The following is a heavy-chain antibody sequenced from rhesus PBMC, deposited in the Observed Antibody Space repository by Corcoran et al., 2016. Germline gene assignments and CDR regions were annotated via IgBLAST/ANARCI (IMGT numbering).Heavy chain of an antibody. V-gene: IGHV3S42*01. D-gene: IGHD2-21*01. CDR3: AKVSGCTGSGCLWAFDY. CDR1: GFTFSSYW. Sequence: EVQLVESGGGLAKPGGSLRLSCAASGFTFSSYWMNWVRQTPGKGLEWISAIDSCVGCTYYADSVKGRFTISRDNSKNTLSLQMNSLRAEDTAVYYCAKVSGCTGSGCLWAFDYWGQGVLVTVSS. CDR2: IDSCVGCT. J-gene: IGHJ4*01.